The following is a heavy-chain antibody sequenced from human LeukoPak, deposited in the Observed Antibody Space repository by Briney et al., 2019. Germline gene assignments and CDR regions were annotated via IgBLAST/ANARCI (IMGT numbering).Heavy chain of an antibody. J-gene: IGHJ4*02. CDR2: IYSYNGNT. Sequence: ASVNVSCKPSVYTFTNYGISWVRQAPGQGLEWMGWIYSYNGNTNYAQKFQGRVTMTTDTSTRIAYMELRSLTSDDTAVYYCARLKNYGDYDYWGQGTLVTVSS. CDR1: VYTFTNYG. V-gene: IGHV1-18*01. CDR3: ARLKNYGDYDY. D-gene: IGHD4-17*01.